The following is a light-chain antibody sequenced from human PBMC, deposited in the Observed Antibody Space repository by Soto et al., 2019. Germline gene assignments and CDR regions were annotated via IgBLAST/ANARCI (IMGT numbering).Light chain of an antibody. CDR2: KAF. V-gene: IGKV1-5*03. CDR1: QGISSW. CDR3: QQYNNYSWT. J-gene: IGKJ1*01. Sequence: DVQMTQSPSTLSAPLGNRVTITCRANQGISSWLAWYPQKPGKAPKPLIYKAFTVEIGVPSRLSGIGSGAEFTLTISSLQHDDFATYYCQQYNNYSWTFGRGTKVEIK.